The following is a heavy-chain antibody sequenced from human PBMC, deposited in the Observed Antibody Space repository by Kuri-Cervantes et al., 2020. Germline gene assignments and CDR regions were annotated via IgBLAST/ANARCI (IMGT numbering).Heavy chain of an antibody. CDR1: GGSFSGYC. D-gene: IGHD6-19*01. CDR3: ASFPPIAVAGTELNDAFDI. CDR2: INHSGST. J-gene: IGHJ3*02. Sequence: SETLSLTCAVYGGSFSGYCWSWIRQPPGKGLEWIGEINHSGSTNYNPSPKSRVTISGDTSKNQFSLKLSSVTAADTAVYYCASFPPIAVAGTELNDAFDIWGQGTTVTVSS. V-gene: IGHV4-34*01.